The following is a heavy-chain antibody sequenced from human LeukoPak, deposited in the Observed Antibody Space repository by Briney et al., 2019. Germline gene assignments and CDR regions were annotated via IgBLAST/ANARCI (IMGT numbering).Heavy chain of an antibody. CDR2: IYSGGTT. V-gene: IGHV3-53*01. CDR1: GFTVSTNY. J-gene: IGHJ6*02. D-gene: IGHD5-18*01. CDR3: ARGGYAHYYGMDV. Sequence: PGGSLRLSCAASGFTVSTNYMSWVRQAPGKGLEWVSVIYSGGTTNYADSVKGRFTISRDNSKNTVSLQMNSLRAEDTAVYYCARGGYAHYYGMDVWGQGTTVTVSS.